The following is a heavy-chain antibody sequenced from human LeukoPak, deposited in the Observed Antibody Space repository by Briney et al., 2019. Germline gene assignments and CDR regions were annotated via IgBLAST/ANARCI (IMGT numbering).Heavy chain of an antibody. V-gene: IGHV3-23*01. CDR3: ARGADIVVEPAAIVPTYFDY. Sequence: GGSLRLSCAVSRFSFSNYGMSWVRQAPGKGLEWVSAISGSGGSTYYADSVKGRFTISRDNSKNTLYLQMNSLRAEDTAVYYCARGADIVVEPAAIVPTYFDYWGQGTLVTVSS. D-gene: IGHD2-2*01. J-gene: IGHJ4*02. CDR2: ISGSGGST. CDR1: RFSFSNYG.